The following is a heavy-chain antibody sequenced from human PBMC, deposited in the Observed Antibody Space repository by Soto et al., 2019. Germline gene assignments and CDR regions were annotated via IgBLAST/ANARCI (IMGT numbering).Heavy chain of an antibody. CDR2: ISYDGSNK. CDR1: GFTFSSYG. V-gene: IGHV3-30*18. CDR3: AKVATDYGDYVRGLVEYYYYGMDV. D-gene: IGHD4-17*01. Sequence: QVQLVESGGGVVQPGRSLRLSCAASGFTFSSYGMHWVRQAPGKGLEWVAVISYDGSNKYYADSVKGRFTISRDNSKNTLYLQMNSLRAEDTAVYYCAKVATDYGDYVRGLVEYYYYGMDVWGQGTTVTVSS. J-gene: IGHJ6*02.